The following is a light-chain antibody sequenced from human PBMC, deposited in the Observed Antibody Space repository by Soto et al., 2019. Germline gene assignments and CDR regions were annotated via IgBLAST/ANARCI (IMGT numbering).Light chain of an antibody. J-gene: IGKJ2*03. CDR1: QSLGTDY. CDR2: DAS. V-gene: IGKV3-20*01. CDR3: QQYAYSPPHS. Sequence: DIVLTQSPGPLSLSPGERATLSCRASQSLGTDYLAWYQQKPGQAPRLLIYDASRRATGIPVRFSGSGSGADFTLTISTLEPEDFAVYYCQQYAYSPPHSFGQGTKLEIK.